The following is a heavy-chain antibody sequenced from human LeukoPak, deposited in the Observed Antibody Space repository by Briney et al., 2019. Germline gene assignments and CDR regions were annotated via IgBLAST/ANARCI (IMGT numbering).Heavy chain of an antibody. CDR3: ARPRSDWGAFDI. V-gene: IGHV3-48*03. Sequence: GGSLRLSCAASGFTFSSYEMKWVRQAPGKGLEWVSYISSSGNTIYYAHSVKGRFTITRDNAKNSLYLQMNSLRAEDTAVYYCARPRSDWGAFDIWGQGTMVTVSS. CDR2: ISSSGNTI. J-gene: IGHJ3*02. D-gene: IGHD7-27*01. CDR1: GFTFSSYE.